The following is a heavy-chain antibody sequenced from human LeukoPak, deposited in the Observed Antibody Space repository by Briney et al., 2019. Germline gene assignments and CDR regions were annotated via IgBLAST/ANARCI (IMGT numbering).Heavy chain of an antibody. CDR1: GFIFSDSW. CDR3: AKLTTS. CDR2: TVGGGDGT. D-gene: IGHD4-11*01. Sequence: GGSLRLSCTVSGFIFSDSWMAWVRQAPGKGLEWVAVTVGGGDGTYYADSVKGRFTISRDNSNNTLYLQMNSLRAEDTAVYYCAKLTTSWGQGTLVTVSS. J-gene: IGHJ4*02. V-gene: IGHV3-23*01.